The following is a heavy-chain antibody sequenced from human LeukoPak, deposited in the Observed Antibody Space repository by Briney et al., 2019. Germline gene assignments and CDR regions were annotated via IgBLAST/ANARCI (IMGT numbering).Heavy chain of an antibody. D-gene: IGHD2-15*01. J-gene: IGHJ4*02. Sequence: SETLPLTCTVSGGSISSSSYYWGWIRQPPGKGLEWIGSIYYSGSTYYNPSLKSRVTISVDTSKNQFSLKLSSVTAADTAVYYCARQSGSLVVVAATDYWGQGTLVTVSS. CDR3: ARQSGSLVVVAATDY. V-gene: IGHV4-39*01. CDR1: GGSISSSSYY. CDR2: IYYSGST.